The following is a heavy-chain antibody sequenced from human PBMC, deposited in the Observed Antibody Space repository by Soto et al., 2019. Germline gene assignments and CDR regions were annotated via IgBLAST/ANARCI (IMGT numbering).Heavy chain of an antibody. V-gene: IGHV3-30-3*01. Sequence: QVQLVESGGVVVQPGRSLRLSCAASGFTFSSYAMHWVRQAPGKGLEWVAVISYDGSNKYYADSVKGRFTISRDNSKNTLYLQMNSLRAEDTAVYYCARGGLVVVKHFDYWGQGTLVTVSS. CDR1: GFTFSSYA. CDR2: ISYDGSNK. J-gene: IGHJ4*02. CDR3: ARGGLVVVKHFDY. D-gene: IGHD3-22*01.